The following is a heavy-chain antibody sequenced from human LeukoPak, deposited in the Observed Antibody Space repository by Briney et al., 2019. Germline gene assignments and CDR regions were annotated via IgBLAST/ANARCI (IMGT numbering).Heavy chain of an antibody. V-gene: IGHV3-23*01. CDR3: AKVGYSGYDCLGY. J-gene: IGHJ4*02. Sequence: PGGSLRLSCAASGFTFDDYAMHWVRQAPGKGLEWVSGISGSGGSTYYADSVKGRFTISRDNSKNTLYLQMNSLRAEDTAVYYCAKVGYSGYDCLGYWGQGTLVTVSS. D-gene: IGHD5-12*01. CDR1: GFTFDDYA. CDR2: ISGSGGST.